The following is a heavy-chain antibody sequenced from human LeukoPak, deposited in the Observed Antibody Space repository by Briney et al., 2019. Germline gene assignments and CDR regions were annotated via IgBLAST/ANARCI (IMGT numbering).Heavy chain of an antibody. Sequence: SSETLSLTCTVSGGSISSSSYYWGWIRQPPGKGLEWIGSSYYSRSTYYNPSLKSRVTISVDTSKNQFSLKLSSVAAADTAVYYSASTSSNIVVVPAAIPYFDYWGQGTLVTVSS. V-gene: IGHV4-39*01. D-gene: IGHD2-2*02. CDR3: ASTSSNIVVVPAAIPYFDY. CDR1: GGSISSSSYY. CDR2: SYYSRST. J-gene: IGHJ4*02.